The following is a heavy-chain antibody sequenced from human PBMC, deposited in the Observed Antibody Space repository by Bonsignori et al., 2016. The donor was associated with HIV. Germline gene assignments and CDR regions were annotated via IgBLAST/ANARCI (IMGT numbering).Heavy chain of an antibody. D-gene: IGHD2-2*01. J-gene: IGHJ4*02. CDR2: INPKSGGT. CDR3: ARDLSVTSTPINS. Sequence: VQLVQSGAEVKKPGATVKISCKISGYTFTGDYLHWVRQAPGQGPEWMGRINPKSGGTKYAQKFQGRVTMTRDTSISTVYMELGRLRSDDTAVYYCARDLSVTSTPINSWGQGTLV. V-gene: IGHV1-2*06. CDR1: GYTFTGDY.